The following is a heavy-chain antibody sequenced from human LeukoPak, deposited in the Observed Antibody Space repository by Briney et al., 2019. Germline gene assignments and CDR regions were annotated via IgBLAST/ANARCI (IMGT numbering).Heavy chain of an antibody. Sequence: GASVKVSCKASGYTFTSYGISWVRQAPGQGLEWMGWISAYNGNTNYAQKLQGRVTMTTDTSTSTAYMELRSLRSDDTAVYYCARPRGYDFWSGYYTGKYYFGYWGQGTLVTVSS. CDR3: ARPRGYDFWSGYYTGKYYFGY. CDR1: GYTFTSYG. D-gene: IGHD3-3*01. CDR2: ISAYNGNT. V-gene: IGHV1-18*01. J-gene: IGHJ4*02.